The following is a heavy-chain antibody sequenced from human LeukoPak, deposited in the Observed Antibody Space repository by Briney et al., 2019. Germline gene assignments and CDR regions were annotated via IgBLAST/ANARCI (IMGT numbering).Heavy chain of an antibody. D-gene: IGHD3-22*01. CDR1: GGSISSSSYY. CDR3: ARLADYDSSGDAFDI. CDR2: IYYSGST. Sequence: SETLSLTCTVSGGSISSSSYYWGWIRQPPGKGLEWIGSIYYSGSTNYNPSLKSRVTISVDTSKNQFSLKLSSVTAADTAVYYCARLADYDSSGDAFDIWGQGTMVTVSS. J-gene: IGHJ3*02. V-gene: IGHV4-39*07.